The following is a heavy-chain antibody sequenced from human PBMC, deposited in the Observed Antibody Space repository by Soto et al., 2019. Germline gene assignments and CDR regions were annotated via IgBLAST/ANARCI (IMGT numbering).Heavy chain of an antibody. CDR1: GFTFSSYS. CDR2: ISSGSKTI. J-gene: IGHJ4*02. Sequence: PGGSLSLACAASGFTFSSYSMNWVRQAPGKGLEWVSYISSGSKTIYYADSVQGRFTVSRDNAKNSQYLQMSSLTDEDTAVYYCAREDILGVRSFDYWGRGTLVTVSS. D-gene: IGHD3-10*01. V-gene: IGHV3-48*02. CDR3: AREDILGVRSFDY.